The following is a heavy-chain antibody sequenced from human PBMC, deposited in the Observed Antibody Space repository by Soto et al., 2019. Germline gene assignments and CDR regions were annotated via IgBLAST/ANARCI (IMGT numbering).Heavy chain of an antibody. CDR1: GYAFTIYY. Sequence: ASVTVSCKASGYAFTIYYMHWVRQAPGQGLEWMGIINPSGGSTSYAQKFQGRVTMTRDTSTSTVYMELSSLRSEDTAVYYCARDQPLRYFEWLSTPYGMDVWGQGTTVTVSS. CDR3: ARDQPLRYFEWLSTPYGMDV. J-gene: IGHJ6*02. D-gene: IGHD3-9*01. V-gene: IGHV1-46*01. CDR2: INPSGGST.